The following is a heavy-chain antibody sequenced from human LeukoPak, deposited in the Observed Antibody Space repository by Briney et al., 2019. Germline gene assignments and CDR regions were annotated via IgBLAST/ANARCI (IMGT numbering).Heavy chain of an antibody. J-gene: IGHJ6*02. Sequence: SETLSLTCAVYGGSFSGYYWSWIRQPPGKGLEWIGEINHSGSTNYNPSLKSRVTISVDTSKNQFSLKLSSVTAAEPAVYYCARGNEARLYYYGMDVWGQGTTVTVSS. CDR3: ARGNEARLYYYGMDV. CDR1: GGSFSGYY. D-gene: IGHD1-1*01. CDR2: INHSGST. V-gene: IGHV4-34*01.